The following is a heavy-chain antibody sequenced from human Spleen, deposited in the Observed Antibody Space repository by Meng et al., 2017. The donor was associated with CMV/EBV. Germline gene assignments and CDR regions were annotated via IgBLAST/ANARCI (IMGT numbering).Heavy chain of an antibody. CDR1: GGSFSGYY. D-gene: IGHD4-17*01. V-gene: IGHV4-34*01. Sequence: SETLSLTCAVYGGSFSGYYWNWIRQPPGKGLEWIGEINHSGSTNYNPSLKSRVTISVDTSKNQFSLKLSSVTAADTAVYYCARDNYGMYYFDYWGQGTLVTVSS. J-gene: IGHJ4*02. CDR2: INHSGST. CDR3: ARDNYGMYYFDY.